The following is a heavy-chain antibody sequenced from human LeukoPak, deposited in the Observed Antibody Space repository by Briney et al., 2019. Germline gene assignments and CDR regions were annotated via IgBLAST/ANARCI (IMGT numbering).Heavy chain of an antibody. CDR2: IWYDGSNK. J-gene: IGHJ6*02. CDR3: ATPSPYCSGGSCPMDV. CDR1: GFTFSSYA. D-gene: IGHD2-15*01. V-gene: IGHV3-33*08. Sequence: GGSLRLSCAASGFTFSSYAMHWVRQAPGKGLEWVAVIWYDGSNKYYADSVKGRFTISRDNSKNTLYLQMNSLRAEDTAVYYCATPSPYCSGGSCPMDVWGQGTTVTVSS.